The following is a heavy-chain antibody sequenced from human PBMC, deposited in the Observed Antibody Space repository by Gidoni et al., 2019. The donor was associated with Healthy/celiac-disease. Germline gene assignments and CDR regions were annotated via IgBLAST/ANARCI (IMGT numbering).Heavy chain of an antibody. CDR1: GGTFSSYA. V-gene: IGHV1-69*06. D-gene: IGHD2-21*02. Sequence: QVQLVQSGAEVKKPGSSVKVSCKASGGTFSSYAISWVRQAPGQGLEWMGGIIPIFGTANYAQKFQGRVTITADKSTSTAYMELSSLRSEDTAVYYCARRGAYCGGDCYLGAFDIWAQGTMVTVSS. CDR3: ARRGAYCGGDCYLGAFDI. J-gene: IGHJ3*02. CDR2: IIPIFGTA.